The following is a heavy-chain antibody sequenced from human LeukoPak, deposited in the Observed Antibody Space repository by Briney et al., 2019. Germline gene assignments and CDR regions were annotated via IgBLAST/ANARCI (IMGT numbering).Heavy chain of an antibody. CDR2: IDVTTGIS. Sequence: GGSLRLSCAASGFTFSTYSMSWVRQAPGKGLEWVSTIDVTTGISYYADSVKGRFTISRDNSKNTLYLQMNSLRAEDTAVYYCAKAGLTAVAGGFDYWGQGTLVTVSS. V-gene: IGHV3-23*01. CDR3: AKAGLTAVAGGFDY. D-gene: IGHD6-19*01. J-gene: IGHJ4*02. CDR1: GFTFSTYS.